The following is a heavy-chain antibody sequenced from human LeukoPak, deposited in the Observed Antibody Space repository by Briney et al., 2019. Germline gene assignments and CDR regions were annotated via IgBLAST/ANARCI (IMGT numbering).Heavy chain of an antibody. CDR3: AKDPGYCSSTSCKWLDY. Sequence: PSETLSLTCGVSGGSISSSNWWSWVRQPPGKGLEWIGEIYLSGSTNYNPSLKSRVTISLDKSRNQFSLRLTSVTAEDTAVYYCAKDPGYCSSTSCKWLDYWGQGTLVTVSS. J-gene: IGHJ4*02. CDR1: GGSISSSNW. V-gene: IGHV4-4*02. CDR2: IYLSGST. D-gene: IGHD2-2*01.